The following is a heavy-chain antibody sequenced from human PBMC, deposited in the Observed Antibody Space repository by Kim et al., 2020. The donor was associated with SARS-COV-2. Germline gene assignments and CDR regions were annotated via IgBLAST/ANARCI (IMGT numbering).Heavy chain of an antibody. J-gene: IGHJ4*02. Sequence: SETLSLTCTVSGGSISSYYWSWIRQPPGKGLEWIGYIYYSGSTNYNPSLKSRVTISVDTSKNQFSLKLSSVTAADTAVYYCAREHCSSTSCQNHFDYWGQGTLVTVSS. CDR1: GGSISSYY. CDR3: AREHCSSTSCQNHFDY. D-gene: IGHD2-2*01. V-gene: IGHV4-59*13. CDR2: IYYSGST.